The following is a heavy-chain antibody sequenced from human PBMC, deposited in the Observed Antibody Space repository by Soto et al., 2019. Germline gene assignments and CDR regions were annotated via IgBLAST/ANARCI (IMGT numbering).Heavy chain of an antibody. CDR2: VYYTGST. CDR1: GGSISNFY. Sequence: SETLSLTCTVSGGSISNFYWSWIRQPPGKGLEWIGYVYYTGSTSYNPSLKRRVTFSADSSRGQFSLRLNSVTAADTAVYYCARTVFGPVLFAYSFVDYYYYMDVWGQGTTVTVSS. CDR3: ARTVFGPVLFAYSFVDYYYYMDV. J-gene: IGHJ6*03. V-gene: IGHV4-59*08. D-gene: IGHD3-16*01.